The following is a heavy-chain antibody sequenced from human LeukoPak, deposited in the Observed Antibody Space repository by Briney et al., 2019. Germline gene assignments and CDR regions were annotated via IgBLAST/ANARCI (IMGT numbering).Heavy chain of an antibody. CDR2: IYYSGST. J-gene: IGHJ4*02. D-gene: IGHD3-22*01. CDR1: GGSISSNSYY. CDR3: ARTDGYYDSSGLDY. V-gene: IGHV4-39*07. Sequence: SETLSLTCTVSGGSISSNSYYWGWIRQPPGKGLEWIASIYYSGSTNYNPSLRSRVTISVDTSKNHFSLNLSSVTAADTAVYYCARTDGYYDSSGLDYWGQGTLVTVSS.